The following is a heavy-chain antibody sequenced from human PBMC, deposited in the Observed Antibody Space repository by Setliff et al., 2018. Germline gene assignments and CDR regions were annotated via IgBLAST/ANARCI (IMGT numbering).Heavy chain of an antibody. D-gene: IGHD3-10*01. Sequence: PGGSLRLSCAASGFTFSDYYMGWIRQTPGKGLEWVSYIKSTNSLTDYADSVKGRFTTSRDNAKNSLSLQMNGLRPEDTAVYYCRVWVGDRSRDFWGRGTLVTVSS. CDR1: GFTFSDYY. CDR2: IKSTNSLT. V-gene: IGHV3-11*03. CDR3: RVWVGDRSRDF. J-gene: IGHJ4*02.